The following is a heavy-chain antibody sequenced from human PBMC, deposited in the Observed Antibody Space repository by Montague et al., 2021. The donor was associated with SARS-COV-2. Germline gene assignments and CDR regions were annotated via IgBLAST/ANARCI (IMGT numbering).Heavy chain of an antibody. D-gene: IGHD5-12*01. CDR2: IHYSGST. V-gene: IGHV4-39*07. J-gene: IGHJ4*02. Sequence: SQTLSLTCTVSGGSISSSSYYWGWIRQPPGKGLEWIGSIHYSGSTYYNPSLKSRVTISGDTSRNQFSLRLTSVTAADTAMYYCARAVIYGGYAFAYFDFWGQGVLVTASS. CDR3: ARAVIYGGYAFAYFDF. CDR1: GGSISSSSYY.